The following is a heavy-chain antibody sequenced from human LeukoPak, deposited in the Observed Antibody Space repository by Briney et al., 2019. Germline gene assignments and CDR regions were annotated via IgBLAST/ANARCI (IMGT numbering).Heavy chain of an antibody. CDR3: ARVSLSSSWRQGTLDY. V-gene: IGHV1-18*04. CDR1: GYTFTGYG. CDR2: ISAYNGNT. J-gene: IGHJ4*02. D-gene: IGHD6-13*01. Sequence: ASVKVSCKASGYTFTGYGISWVRQAPGQGLEWMGWISAYNGNTNYAQKLQGRVTMTTDTSTSTAYMELRSLRSDDTAVYYCARVSLSSSWRQGTLDYWGQGTLVTVSS.